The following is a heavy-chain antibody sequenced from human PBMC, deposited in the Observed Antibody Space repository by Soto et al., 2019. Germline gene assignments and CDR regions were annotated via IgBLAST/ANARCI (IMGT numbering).Heavy chain of an antibody. V-gene: IGHV3-23*01. CDR1: GFTFSSYA. J-gene: IGHJ1*01. CDR2: ISGSGGST. CDR3: AKVLGYCSGGSCYSTEYFQH. Sequence: SLRLSCAASGFTFSSYAMSWVRQAPGKGLEWVSAISGSGGSTYYADSVKGRFTISRDNSKNTLYLQMNSLRAEDTAVYYCAKVLGYCSGGSCYSTEYFQHWGQGTLVTVSS. D-gene: IGHD2-15*01.